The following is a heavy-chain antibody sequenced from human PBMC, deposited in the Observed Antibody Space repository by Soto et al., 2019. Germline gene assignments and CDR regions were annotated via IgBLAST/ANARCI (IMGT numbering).Heavy chain of an antibody. CDR1: GFSLSTSGVG. J-gene: IGHJ4*02. V-gene: IGHV2-5*02. Sequence: QITLKESGPTLVKPTQTLTLTCTFSGFSLSTSGVGVGXXRQPPGKALEWLALIYWDDDKRYSPSLKSRLTXXXXXXXXXXXXXXXXXXXXDXAXXXXXHRSTDYWGQGTLVTVSS. CDR2: IYWDDDK. CDR3: XHRSTDY.